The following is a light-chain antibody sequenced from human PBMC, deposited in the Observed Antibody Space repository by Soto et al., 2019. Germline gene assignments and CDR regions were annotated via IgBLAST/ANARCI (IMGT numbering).Light chain of an antibody. CDR2: AAS. J-gene: IGKJ4*01. CDR3: QQYNNWPLT. Sequence: DIQMTQSPSSLSASVGDRVTITCRASQSISTYLNWYQQKPGKVPKLLIYAASSLQSGVPSRFSGSGSGTDFTLTISSLQPEDFATYYCQQYNNWPLTFGGGTRWISN. V-gene: IGKV1-39*01. CDR1: QSISTY.